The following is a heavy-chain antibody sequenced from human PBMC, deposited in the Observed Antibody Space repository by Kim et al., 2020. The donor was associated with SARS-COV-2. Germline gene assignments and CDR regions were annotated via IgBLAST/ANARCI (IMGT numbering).Heavy chain of an antibody. D-gene: IGHD3-10*01. CDR1: GGSISSYY. V-gene: IGHV4-59*01. CDR3: AREGRSGTYYYFDY. CDR2: ISYSGST. Sequence: SETLSLTCTVSGGSISSYYWSWIRQPPGKGLEWIAYISYSGSTNYSPSLKGRVTISVDTSKNQFSLKLNSVTAADTAVYYCAREGRSGTYYYFDYWGQGT. J-gene: IGHJ4*02.